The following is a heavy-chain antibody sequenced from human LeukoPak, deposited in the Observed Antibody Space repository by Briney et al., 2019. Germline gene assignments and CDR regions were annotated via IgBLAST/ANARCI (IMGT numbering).Heavy chain of an antibody. CDR3: ARHPLQQWLVRSDYYYYMDV. CDR2: ISSSSRTI. Sequence: QPGGTLRLSCAASGFSFSSYGMSWVRQAPGKGLEWVSYISSSSRTIYYADSVKGRFTISRDNAKNSLYLQMNRLRAEDTAVYYCARHPLQQWLVRSDYYYYMDVWGKGTTVTISS. D-gene: IGHD6-19*01. CDR1: GFSFSSYG. J-gene: IGHJ6*03. V-gene: IGHV3-48*01.